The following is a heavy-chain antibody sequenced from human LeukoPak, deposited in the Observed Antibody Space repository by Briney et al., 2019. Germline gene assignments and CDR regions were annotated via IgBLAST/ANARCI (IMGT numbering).Heavy chain of an antibody. D-gene: IGHD3-22*01. CDR1: GGSISSYY. CDR2: IYYSGST. Sequence: SETLSLTCTVSGGSISSYYWSWIRQHPGKGLEWLGYIYYSGSTNYNPSLKSRVTISVDTSKNQFSLKLSSVTAADTAVYYCARNYPSSGYHDWGQGTLVTVSS. V-gene: IGHV4-59*01. J-gene: IGHJ4*02. CDR3: ARNYPSSGYHD.